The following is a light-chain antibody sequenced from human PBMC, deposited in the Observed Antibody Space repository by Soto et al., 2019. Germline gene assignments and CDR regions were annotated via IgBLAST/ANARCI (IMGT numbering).Light chain of an antibody. V-gene: IGKV1-8*01. Sequence: AIQMTQSPSSFSASTGDRVTITCRSSQGISSYLAWYQQKPGKAPRLLIYAASTLQSGVPSRFSGSGSGTDFTLTISCLQSEDVATYYCQQYYSYPWTFGQGTKVDIK. J-gene: IGKJ1*01. CDR1: QGISSY. CDR2: AAS. CDR3: QQYYSYPWT.